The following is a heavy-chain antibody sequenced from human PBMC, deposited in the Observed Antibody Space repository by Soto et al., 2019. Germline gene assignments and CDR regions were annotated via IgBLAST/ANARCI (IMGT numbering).Heavy chain of an antibody. J-gene: IGHJ5*02. CDR1: GGSISSGDYY. Sequence: QVQLQESGPGLVKPSQTLSLTCTVSGGSISSGDYYWSWIRQPPGKGLEWIGYIYYSGSTYYNPSPKSRVTLSVDTSKTQFSLKLSSVTAADTAVYSCARERPDGSRLDPWGQGTLVTVSS. CDR2: IYYSGST. V-gene: IGHV4-30-4*01. D-gene: IGHD6-13*01. CDR3: ARERPDGSRLDP.